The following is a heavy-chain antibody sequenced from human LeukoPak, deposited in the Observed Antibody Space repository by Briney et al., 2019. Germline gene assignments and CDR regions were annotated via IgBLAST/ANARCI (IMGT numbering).Heavy chain of an antibody. J-gene: IGHJ4*02. CDR3: ARGVVAAPQAFDY. D-gene: IGHD2-15*01. CDR2: IYFSGST. V-gene: IGHV4-61*08. Sequence: SETLSLTCTVSGGSISSFYWSWFYWSWIRQPPGKGLEWIGYIYFSGSTNYNPSLKSRVTISVDTSKNQFSLKLSSVTAADTAVYYCARGVVAAPQAFDYWGQGTLVTVSS. CDR1: GGSISS.